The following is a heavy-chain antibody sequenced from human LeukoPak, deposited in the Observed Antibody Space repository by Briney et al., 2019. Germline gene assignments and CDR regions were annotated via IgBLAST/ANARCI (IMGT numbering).Heavy chain of an antibody. J-gene: IGHJ4*02. CDR2: IYPGDSDT. CDR3: AITPPYCSSTSCRTGSFDY. Sequence: GESLKISCKGSGYSFTSYWIGWVRQMPGKGLEWMGIIYPGDSDTRYSPSFQGQVTISADKSISTAYLQWSSLKASDTAMYYCAITPPYCSSTSCRTGSFDYWGREPWSPSPQ. D-gene: IGHD2-2*01. V-gene: IGHV5-51*01. CDR1: GYSFTSYW.